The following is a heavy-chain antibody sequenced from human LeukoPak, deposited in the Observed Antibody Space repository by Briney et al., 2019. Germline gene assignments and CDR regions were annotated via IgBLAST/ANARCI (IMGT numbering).Heavy chain of an antibody. J-gene: IGHJ3*02. Sequence: SETLSLTCAVYGGSFSGYYWSWIRPPPGKGLEWIGEINHSGSTNYNPSLKSRVTISVDTSKNQFSLKLSSVAAADTAVYYCARTLAAPALYDAFDIWGQGTMVTVSS. D-gene: IGHD6-6*01. V-gene: IGHV4-34*01. CDR1: GGSFSGYY. CDR2: INHSGST. CDR3: ARTLAAPALYDAFDI.